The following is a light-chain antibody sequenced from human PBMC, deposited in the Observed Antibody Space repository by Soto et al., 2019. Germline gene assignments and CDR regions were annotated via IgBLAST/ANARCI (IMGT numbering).Light chain of an antibody. V-gene: IGLV1-44*01. Sequence: SFLTHPASSSVTRGQSFTISCSGSSSNIESNPVNWYQQLPGTAPKLLIYSNNQRPSGVPDRFSGSQSGTSASLAISGLQSEDEADYYCAEWDDSLIGFVLGNGNKVTVL. CDR3: AEWDDSLIGFV. J-gene: IGLJ1*01. CDR1: SSNIESNP. CDR2: SNN.